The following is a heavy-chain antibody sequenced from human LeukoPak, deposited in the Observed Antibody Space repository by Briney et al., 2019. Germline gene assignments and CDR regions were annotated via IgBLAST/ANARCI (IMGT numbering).Heavy chain of an antibody. D-gene: IGHD1-26*01. J-gene: IGHJ4*02. CDR3: TRELGGSYNDY. CDR1: GFTFSSYA. CDR2: ISYDGSNK. Sequence: GGSLRLSCAASGFTFSSYAMHWVRQAPGKGLEWVAVISYDGSNKYYADSVKGRFTISRDNSKNTLYLQMNSLRAEDTAVYYCTRELGGSYNDYWGQGTLVTVSS. V-gene: IGHV3-30-3*01.